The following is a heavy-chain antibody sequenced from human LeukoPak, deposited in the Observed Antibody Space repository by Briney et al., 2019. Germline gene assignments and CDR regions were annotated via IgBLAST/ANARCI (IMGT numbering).Heavy chain of an antibody. J-gene: IGHJ6*02. V-gene: IGHV4-31*03. CDR1: GGSISSGGYY. CDR3: ARAPHSTTFYYYGMDV. CDR2: IYYSGST. Sequence: SQTLSLTCTVSGGSISSGGYYWSWIRQHPGKGLEWIGHIYYSGSTYYNPSLKSRVTISVDTSKNQFSLKLSSVTAADTAVYYCARAPHSTTFYYYGMDVWGQGTTVTVSS. D-gene: IGHD2/OR15-2a*01.